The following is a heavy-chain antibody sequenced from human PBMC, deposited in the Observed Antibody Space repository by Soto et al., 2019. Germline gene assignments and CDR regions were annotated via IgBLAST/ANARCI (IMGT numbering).Heavy chain of an antibody. CDR2: IIPIFGTA. CDR1: GGTFSSYA. CDR3: SRGRTVTTCFDF. J-gene: IGHJ4*02. V-gene: IGHV1-69*13. D-gene: IGHD4-17*01. Sequence: VKVSCKASGGTFSSYAISWVRQAPGQGLEWMGGIIPIFGTANYAQKFQGRVTITADESTSTAYMELSSLRSEDTAGYDCSRGRTVTTCFDFWGQGTLGTGSS.